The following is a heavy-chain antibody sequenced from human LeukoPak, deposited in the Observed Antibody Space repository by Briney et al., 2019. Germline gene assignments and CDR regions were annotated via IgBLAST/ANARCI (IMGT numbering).Heavy chain of an antibody. V-gene: IGHV3-23*01. CDR3: VRSRYYYETGGYYFDS. D-gene: IGHD3-10*01. J-gene: IGHJ4*02. CDR2: ISGSGGST. CDR1: GFTFSSYA. Sequence: GGSLRLSCAASGFTFSSYAMSWVRQAPGKGLEWVSAISGSGGSTYYADSVKGRFTISRDNSKNTLYLLMTSLRAEDTAVYYCVRSRYYYETGGYYFDSWGQGTLVTVSS.